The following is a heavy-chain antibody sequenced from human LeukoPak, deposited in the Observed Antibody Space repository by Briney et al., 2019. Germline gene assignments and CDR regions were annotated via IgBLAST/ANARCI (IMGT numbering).Heavy chain of an antibody. CDR2: ISRNGDTT. CDR1: GFTFSTFP. V-gene: IGHV3-64*04. Sequence: PGGSLRLSCSASGFTFSTFPMHWVRQAPGKGLEYFSAISRNGDTTYYADSVKGRFTISRDNAKNSLYLQMNSLRAEDTALYYCARTDGGSGFDYWGQGTLVTVSS. CDR3: ARTDGGSGFDY. J-gene: IGHJ4*02. D-gene: IGHD3-10*01.